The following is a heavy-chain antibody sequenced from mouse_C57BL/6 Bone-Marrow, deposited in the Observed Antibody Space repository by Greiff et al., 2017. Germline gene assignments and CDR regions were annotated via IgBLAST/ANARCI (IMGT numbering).Heavy chain of an antibody. Sequence: VQLQQPGAELVKPGASVKLSCMASGYTFTSYWMQWVKQRPGQGLEWIGEIDPSDSYTNYNQKFKGKATLTVDTSSSTAYMQRSSLTSEDSAVYYCARMGDYFDYWGQGTTLTVSS. J-gene: IGHJ2*01. V-gene: IGHV1-50*01. CDR1: GYTFTSYW. CDR3: ARMGDYFDY. CDR2: IDPSDSYT.